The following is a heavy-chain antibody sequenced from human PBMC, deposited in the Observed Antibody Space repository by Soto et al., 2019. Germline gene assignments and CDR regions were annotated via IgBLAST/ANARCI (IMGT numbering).Heavy chain of an antibody. J-gene: IGHJ6*02. CDR1: GGTFSNYG. V-gene: IGHV1-69*01. CDR3: ARDRTSTLVDRYYSMDV. CDR2: IIPMFGTS. Sequence: QVQLVQSGAEVKKPGSSVKVSCKASGGTFSNYGISWVRQAPGQGLEWMGGIIPMFGTSNYAQKFQGRVTITADATTSTAYMELSSRRSEDTAVYYCARDRTSTLVDRYYSMDVWGQGTTVTVSS. D-gene: IGHD1-26*01.